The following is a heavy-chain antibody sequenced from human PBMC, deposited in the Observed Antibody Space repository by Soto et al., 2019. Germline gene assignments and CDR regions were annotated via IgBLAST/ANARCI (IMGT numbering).Heavy chain of an antibody. D-gene: IGHD2-21*01. CDR1: GFTFSSYG. Sequence: SLRLSCAASGFTFSSYGMHWVRQAPGKGLEWAAVIWYDGSNKYYADSVKGRFTISRDNSKNTLYLQMSSLRAEDTAVYYCAQIAEGDGGLDYWGQGTLVTVSS. CDR2: IWYDGSNK. V-gene: IGHV3-33*01. CDR3: AQIAEGDGGLDY. J-gene: IGHJ4*02.